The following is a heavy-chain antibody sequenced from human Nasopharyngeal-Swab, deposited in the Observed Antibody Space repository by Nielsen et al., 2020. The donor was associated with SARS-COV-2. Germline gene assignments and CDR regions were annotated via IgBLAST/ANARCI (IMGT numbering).Heavy chain of an antibody. D-gene: IGHD2-2*01. CDR3: ARYCSSSSCFAESGH. V-gene: IGHV4-34*01. Sequence: SETLSLTCAVSGGSFSDYNWSWIRQPPGKGLEWIGNIYHSGRTNYNPSLKSRLAISIDTSKNQFSLSLTSVSAADTAVYYCARYCSSSSCFAESGHWGQGTLVTVSS. J-gene: IGHJ4*02. CDR2: IYHSGRT. CDR1: GGSFSDYN.